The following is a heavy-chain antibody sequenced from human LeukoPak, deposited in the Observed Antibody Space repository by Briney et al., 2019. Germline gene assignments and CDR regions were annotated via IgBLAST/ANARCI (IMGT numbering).Heavy chain of an antibody. CDR2: IEQDGSEK. CDR3: ARPREYCSGGSCLPYY. J-gene: IGHJ4*02. Sequence: PGGSLRLSCAASGFTFSSYWMSWVRQAPGKGLEWVANIEQDGSEKYYVDSVKGRFTISRDNSKNTLYLQMNSLRAEDTAVYYCARPREYCSGGSCLPYYWGQGTLVTVSS. D-gene: IGHD2-15*01. V-gene: IGHV3-7*01. CDR1: GFTFSSYW.